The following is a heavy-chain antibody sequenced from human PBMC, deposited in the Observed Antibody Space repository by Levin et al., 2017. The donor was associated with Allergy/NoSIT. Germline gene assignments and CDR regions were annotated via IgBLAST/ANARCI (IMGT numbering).Heavy chain of an antibody. V-gene: IGHV3-11*03. CDR2: ISNNNDYT. D-gene: IGHD6-19*01. CDR3: ARQYSGGWFYIYGMDV. J-gene: IGHJ6*02. CDR1: GFTFSDYF. Sequence: GGSLRLSCGASGFTFSDYFMSWIRQAPGKGLEWVSYISNNNDYTKYAESVKGRFTISRDIAKNSLHLQMNSLRAEDTAVYYCARQYSGGWFYIYGMDVWGQGTTVTVSS.